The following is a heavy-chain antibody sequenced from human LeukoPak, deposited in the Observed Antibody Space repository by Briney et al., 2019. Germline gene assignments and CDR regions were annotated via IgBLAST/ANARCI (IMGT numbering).Heavy chain of an antibody. V-gene: IGHV3-21*01. CDR3: ARENCGGDCRVNWFDP. CDR2: ISSSSSYI. Sequence: GGSLRLSCAASGFTFSSYSMNWVRQAPGKGLEWVSSISSSSSYIYYADSVKGRFTISRDNAKNSLCLQMNSLRAEDTAVYYCARENCGGDCRVNWFDPWGQGTLVTVSS. D-gene: IGHD2-21*02. J-gene: IGHJ5*02. CDR1: GFTFSSYS.